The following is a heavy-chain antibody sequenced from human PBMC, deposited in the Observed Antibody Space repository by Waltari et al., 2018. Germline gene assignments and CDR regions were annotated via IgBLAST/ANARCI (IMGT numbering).Heavy chain of an antibody. CDR1: GYTLTELS. V-gene: IGHV1-24*01. J-gene: IGHJ4*02. D-gene: IGHD2-15*01. CDR2: FDPEDGET. Sequence: QVQLVQSGAEVKKPGASVKVSCKVSGYTLTELSMHWVRQAPGKGLEWMGGFDPEDGETIYAQKFQGRGTMTEDTSTDTAYMELSSLRSEDTAVYYCATLPPYCSGGSCHSYYFDYWGQGTLVTVSS. CDR3: ATLPPYCSGGSCHSYYFDY.